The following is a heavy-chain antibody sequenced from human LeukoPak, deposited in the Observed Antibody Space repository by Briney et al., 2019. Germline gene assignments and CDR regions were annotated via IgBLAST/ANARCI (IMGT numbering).Heavy chain of an antibody. CDR2: ISGSGGST. J-gene: IGHJ4*02. CDR1: GFTFSSSA. CDR3: ARRGLSSAWYYFDS. Sequence: GGSLRLSSAASGFTFSSSAMSWVRQAPGKGLEWVSGISGSGGSTHYADSVKGRFTISRDNSKSTLYLQMNSLRAEDTAVYYCARRGLSSAWYYFDSWGQGTLVTVSS. V-gene: IGHV3-23*01. D-gene: IGHD6-19*01.